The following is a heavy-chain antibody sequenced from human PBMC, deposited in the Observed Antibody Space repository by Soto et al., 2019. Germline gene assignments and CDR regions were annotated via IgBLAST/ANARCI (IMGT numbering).Heavy chain of an antibody. Sequence: SETLSLTCTVSGGSITSSSYYWGWIRQPPGKGLEWIGNIYYSGSTYYNPSLKSRVTISVDTSKNQFSLKLSSVTAADTAVYYCMLGSGWKDFDYWGQGTLVTVS. CDR1: GGSITSSSYY. J-gene: IGHJ4*02. V-gene: IGHV4-39*01. CDR2: IYYSGST. D-gene: IGHD3-22*01. CDR3: MLGSGWKDFDY.